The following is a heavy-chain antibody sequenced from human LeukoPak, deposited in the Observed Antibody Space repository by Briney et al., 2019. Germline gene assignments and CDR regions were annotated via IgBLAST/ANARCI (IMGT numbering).Heavy chain of an antibody. CDR1: EYTFTGYH. Sequence: ASVKVSCMAYEYTFTGYHIHWVRQAPGQGLEWMGRINPYSGDTNFAQKFQGRVTMTRDTSITTAYMDLSSLTPDDTAVYFCAKDQGSLTRSWYTGYWGQGTQVTV. CDR2: INPYSGDT. D-gene: IGHD6-13*01. V-gene: IGHV1-2*06. CDR3: AKDQGSLTRSWYTGY. J-gene: IGHJ4*02.